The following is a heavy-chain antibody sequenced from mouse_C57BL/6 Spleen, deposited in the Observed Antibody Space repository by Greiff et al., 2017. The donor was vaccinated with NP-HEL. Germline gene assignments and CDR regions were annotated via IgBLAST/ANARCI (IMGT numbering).Heavy chain of an antibody. V-gene: IGHV1-69*01. J-gene: IGHJ1*03. CDR1: GYTFTSYW. Sequence: QVQLKQPGAELVMPGASVKLSCKASGYTFTSYWMHWVKQRPGQGLEWIGEIDPSDSYTNYNQKFKGKSTLTVDKSSSTAYMQLSSLTSEDSAVYYCARWDDYDVNWYFDVWGTGTTVTVSS. CDR3: ARWDDYDVNWYFDV. CDR2: IDPSDSYT. D-gene: IGHD2-4*01.